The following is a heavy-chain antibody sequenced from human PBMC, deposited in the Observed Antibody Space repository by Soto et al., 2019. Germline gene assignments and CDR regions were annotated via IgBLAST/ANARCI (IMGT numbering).Heavy chain of an antibody. D-gene: IGHD3-22*01. CDR1: GVAFISYA. CDR3: ARVETSNYYDSRGTPYYYYGMDV. Sequence: QVQLVESGGGVVEPGRSLRLSCAASGVAFISYALHWVRQAPGKGLEWVAVISYDGSNKYYADSVKGRFTISRDNSKNKLDLQMHSLRAEGTAVYYCARVETSNYYDSRGTPYYYYGMDVWGQGTTVTVSS. J-gene: IGHJ6*02. V-gene: IGHV3-30-3*01. CDR2: ISYDGSNK.